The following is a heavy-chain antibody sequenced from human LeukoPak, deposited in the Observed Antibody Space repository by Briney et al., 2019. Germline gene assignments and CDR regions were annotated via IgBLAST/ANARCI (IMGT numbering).Heavy chain of an antibody. V-gene: IGHV4-39*01. CDR2: IYYSGST. CDR3: ARHTLGGGNWFDP. J-gene: IGHJ5*02. CDR1: GGSISSSSDY. Sequence: SETLSLTCTVSGGSISSSSDYWGWIRQPPGKGLEWIGTIYYSGSTYYNPSLKSRVTVSVDTSKNQFSLKLSSVTAADTAVYYCARHTLGGGNWFDPWGQGTLVTVSS. D-gene: IGHD2-15*01.